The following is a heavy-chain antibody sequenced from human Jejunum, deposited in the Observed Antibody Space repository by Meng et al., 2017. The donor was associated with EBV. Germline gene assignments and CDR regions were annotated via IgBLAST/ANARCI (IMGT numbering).Heavy chain of an antibody. CDR3: ANAATVTPRDY. D-gene: IGHD4-17*01. CDR2: ISGSGGKT. V-gene: IGHV3-23*01. J-gene: IGHJ4*02. Sequence: EVQLLESGGGLVQPGGSLRLSCAASGFSFSSYAMTWVRQAPGKGLEWVSAISGSGGKTYYADSVKGRFTISRDNSKNTPYLQMNSLRAEDTAVYYCANAATVTPRDYWGQGTLVTVAS. CDR1: GFSFSSYA.